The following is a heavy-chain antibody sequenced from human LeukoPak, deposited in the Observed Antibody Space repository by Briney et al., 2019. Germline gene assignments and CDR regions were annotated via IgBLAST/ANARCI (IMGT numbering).Heavy chain of an antibody. CDR1: GFTFSTYS. J-gene: IGHJ4*02. CDR3: ATTLRSGSYYFDS. D-gene: IGHD1-26*01. V-gene: IGHV3-21*04. Sequence: PGGSLRLSCAASGFTFSTYSMNWVRQAPGKGLEWVSSISSNNRYIYYADSVKGRFTISRDNAKNSLYLQMNSLRVEDTAVYYCATTLRSGSYYFDSWGQGTLVTVSS. CDR2: ISSNNRYI.